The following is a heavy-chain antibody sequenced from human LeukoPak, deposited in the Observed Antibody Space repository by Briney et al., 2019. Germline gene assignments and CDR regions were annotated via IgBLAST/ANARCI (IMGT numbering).Heavy chain of an antibody. Sequence: PSQTLSPTCAVSGGSISSGGYSWSWIRQPPGKSLEWIGYIYHSGSTYYNPSLKSRVTISVDRSKNQFSLKLSSVTAADTAGYYCARAFGGPKEAVRVVSYYGMDVWGQGTTVTVSS. J-gene: IGHJ6*02. V-gene: IGHV4-30-2*01. CDR1: GGSISSGGYS. CDR2: IYHSGST. D-gene: IGHD1-1*01. CDR3: ARAFGGPKEAVRVVSYYGMDV.